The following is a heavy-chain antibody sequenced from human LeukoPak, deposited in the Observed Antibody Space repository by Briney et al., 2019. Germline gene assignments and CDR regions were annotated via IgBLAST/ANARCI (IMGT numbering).Heavy chain of an antibody. D-gene: IGHD3-10*01. CDR1: GFTFSSYG. CDR3: AKGSGNGYGSGPFDY. CDR2: ISGSGGST. J-gene: IGHJ4*02. V-gene: IGHV3-23*01. Sequence: GGTLRLSCAASGFTFSSYGMSWVRQAPGKGLEWVSAISGSGGSTYYADSVKGRFTISRDNSKNTLYLQMSSLRAEDTALYYCAKGSGNGYGSGPFDYWGQGTLVTVSS.